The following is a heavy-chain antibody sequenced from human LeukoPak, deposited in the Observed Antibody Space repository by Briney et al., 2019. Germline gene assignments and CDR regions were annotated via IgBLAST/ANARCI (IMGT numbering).Heavy chain of an antibody. J-gene: IGHJ4*02. Sequence: SETVSLTCTVSGGSISSSSYYWGWICQPPGKGLEWIGCNNYGGSTYYNPYLKSRISTSAAKSKIHFYLKLSSVTAADTAVYYCARHGVQISGCPPFDYWGQGSLVTVSS. CDR2: NNYGGST. V-gene: IGHV4-39*01. CDR1: GGSISSSSYY. CDR3: ARHGVQISGCPPFDY. D-gene: IGHD6-19*01.